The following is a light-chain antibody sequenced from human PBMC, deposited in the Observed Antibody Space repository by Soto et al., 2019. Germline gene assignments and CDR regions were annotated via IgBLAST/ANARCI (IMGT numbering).Light chain of an antibody. J-gene: IGKJ1*01. Sequence: EIVLTQSPGTLSLSPGERATLSCRASQSVNSSYLAWYQQKPGQAPRLLIYGASSRATGIPDRFSGSGSGTDFTLTISRLEPEDFAVYYCQLGTFGQGTKVEIK. CDR3: QLGT. CDR2: GAS. CDR1: QSVNSSY. V-gene: IGKV3-20*01.